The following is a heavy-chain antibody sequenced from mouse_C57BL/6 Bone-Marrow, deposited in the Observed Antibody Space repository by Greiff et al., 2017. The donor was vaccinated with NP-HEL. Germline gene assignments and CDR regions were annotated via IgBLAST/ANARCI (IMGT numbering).Heavy chain of an antibody. CDR2: IDPANGNT. CDR3: AREGIGPFTTVVARDYFDY. J-gene: IGHJ2*01. Sequence: EVQLQQSVAELVRPGASVKLSCTASGFNIKNTYMHWVKQRPEQGLEWIGRIDPANGNTKYAPKFQGKATITADTSSNTAYLQLSSLTSEDTAIYYCAREGIGPFTTVVARDYFDYWGQGTTLTVSS. V-gene: IGHV14-3*01. D-gene: IGHD1-1*01. CDR1: GFNIKNTY.